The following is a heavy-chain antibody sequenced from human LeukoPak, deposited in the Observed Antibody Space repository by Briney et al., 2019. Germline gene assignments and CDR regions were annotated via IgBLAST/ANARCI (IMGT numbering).Heavy chain of an antibody. J-gene: IGHJ6*03. D-gene: IGHD2-15*01. CDR3: ARWVVAADYYHYMDV. Sequence: SETLSLTCAVYGGSFSGYYWSWIRQPPGKGLKWIGEINHSGSTNYNPSLKSRVTISVDTSKNQFSLKLSSVTAADTAVYYCARWVVAADYYHYMDVWGKGTTVTVSS. V-gene: IGHV4-34*01. CDR1: GGSFSGYY. CDR2: INHSGST.